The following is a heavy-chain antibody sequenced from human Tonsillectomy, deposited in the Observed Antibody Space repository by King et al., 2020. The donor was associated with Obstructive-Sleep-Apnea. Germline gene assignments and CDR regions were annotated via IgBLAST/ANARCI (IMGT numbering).Heavy chain of an antibody. V-gene: IGHV4-59*01. J-gene: IGHJ4*02. D-gene: IGHD3-10*01. CDR3: ARIPGTSSGSYLGFDY. Sequence: VQLQESGPGLVKPSETLSLTCTVSGGSISSYYWSWIRQPPGKGLEWIGYIYYSGSTNYNPSLKSRVTISVDTSKNQFSLKLSSVTAAETAVYYCARIPGTSSGSYLGFDYWGQGTLVTVSS. CDR1: GGSISSYY. CDR2: IYYSGST.